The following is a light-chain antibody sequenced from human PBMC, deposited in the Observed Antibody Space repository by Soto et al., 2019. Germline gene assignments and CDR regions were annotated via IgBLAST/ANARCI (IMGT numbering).Light chain of an antibody. Sequence: EIVLTQSPGTLSLSPGERATLSCRASQSVASSSIAWYQQRLGQAPRLLIYGASNRATGIPDRFSGSGSGTDFTLTFSRLDPEDFAVYYCQHYGGSQGTFGQGTRWIT. CDR1: QSVASSS. V-gene: IGKV3-20*01. CDR3: QHYGGSQGT. CDR2: GAS. J-gene: IGKJ1*01.